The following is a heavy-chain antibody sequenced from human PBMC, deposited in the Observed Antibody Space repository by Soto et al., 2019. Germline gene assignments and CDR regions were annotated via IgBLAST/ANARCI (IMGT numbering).Heavy chain of an antibody. V-gene: IGHV3-48*01. CDR2: ISSSSSTI. CDR3: ARGLVLLIMEV. D-gene: IGHD3-10*01. J-gene: IGHJ6*02. Sequence: SLRLSCAASGFTFSSYSMNWVRQAPGKGLEWVSYISSSSSTIYYADSVKGRFTISRDNAKNSLYLQMNSLRAEDTAVYYCARGLVLLIMEVWGQGTTVTVSS. CDR1: GFTFSSYS.